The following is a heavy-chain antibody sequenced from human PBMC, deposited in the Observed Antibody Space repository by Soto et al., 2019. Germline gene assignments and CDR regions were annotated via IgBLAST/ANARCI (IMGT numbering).Heavy chain of an antibody. Sequence: GGSLRLSCAASGFTFSSYSMNWVRQAPGKGLEWVSYISSSSSTIYYADSVKGRFTISRDNAKNSLYLQMNSLRAEDTAVYYCARAARKSSNETEYFQHWGQGTLVTVSS. D-gene: IGHD1-1*01. CDR2: ISSSSSTI. CDR3: ARAARKSSNETEYFQH. V-gene: IGHV3-48*01. J-gene: IGHJ1*01. CDR1: GFTFSSYS.